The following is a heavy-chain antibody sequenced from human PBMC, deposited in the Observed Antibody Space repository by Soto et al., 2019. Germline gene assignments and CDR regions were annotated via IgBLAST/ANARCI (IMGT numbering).Heavy chain of an antibody. J-gene: IGHJ4*02. V-gene: IGHV3-66*01. CDR1: GFTVSSNY. CDR3: ARDRGPLLYYFDY. D-gene: IGHD1-26*01. Sequence: GGSLRLSCAASGFTVSSNYMSWVRQAPGKGLEWVSVIYSGGSTYYADSVKGRFTISRDNSKNTLYLQMNSLRAEDTAVYYCARDRGPLLYYFDYWGQGTLVTVSS. CDR2: IYSGGST.